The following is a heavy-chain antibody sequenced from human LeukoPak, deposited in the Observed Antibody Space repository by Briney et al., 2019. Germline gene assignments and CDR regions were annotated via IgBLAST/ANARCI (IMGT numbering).Heavy chain of an antibody. CDR1: GGSISSYY. V-gene: IGHV4-4*07. D-gene: IGHD6-19*01. CDR2: IYTSGST. J-gene: IGHJ4*02. CDR3: ARGGQVADHEDY. Sequence: SETLSLTCTVSGGSISSYYWSWIRQPAGKGLEWIGRIYTSGSTNYNPSLKSRVTISVDKSKNQFSLKLSSVTAADTAVYYCARGGQVADHEDYWGQGTLVTVSS.